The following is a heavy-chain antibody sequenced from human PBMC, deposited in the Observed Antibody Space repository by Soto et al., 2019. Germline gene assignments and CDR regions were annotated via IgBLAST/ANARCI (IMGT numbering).Heavy chain of an antibody. Sequence: QVQLVQSGAEVKKPGSSVKVSCKASGGTFSSYAIRGVRQAPGQGLEWMGGIIPIFGTANYAQKFQGRVTITADKSTSTAYMELSSLRSEDTAVYYCARDLGYCSGGSCYVRGWFDPWGQGTLVTVSS. CDR2: IIPIFGTA. D-gene: IGHD2-15*01. CDR3: ARDLGYCSGGSCYVRGWFDP. V-gene: IGHV1-69*06. CDR1: GGTFSSYA. J-gene: IGHJ5*02.